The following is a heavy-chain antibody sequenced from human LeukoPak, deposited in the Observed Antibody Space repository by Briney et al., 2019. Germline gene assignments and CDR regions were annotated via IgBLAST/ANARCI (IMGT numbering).Heavy chain of an antibody. CDR3: ARGREDIVVVPAASAQDAFDI. CDR1: GYTFTGYY. Sequence: ASVKVSCKASGYTFTGYYMHWVRQAPGQGLEWMGWINPNSGGTKYTQKFQGRVTMTRDTSISTAYMELSRLRSDDTAVYYCARGREDIVVVPAASAQDAFDIWGQGTMVTVSS. CDR2: INPNSGGT. V-gene: IGHV1-2*02. D-gene: IGHD2-2*01. J-gene: IGHJ3*02.